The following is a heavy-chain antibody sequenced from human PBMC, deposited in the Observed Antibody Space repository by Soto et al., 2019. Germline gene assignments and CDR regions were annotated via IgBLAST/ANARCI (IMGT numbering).Heavy chain of an antibody. CDR3: AKDGNWLDVYFDV. CDR1: AIEFTKDA. D-gene: IGHD6-19*01. CDR2: SSASGRSR. V-gene: IGHV3-23*01. J-gene: IGHJ4*02. Sequence: GALRVGCVASAIEFTKDARSRVRQATGKGLEWVSISSASGRSRYHADSVKGRFTISRYNSKNTLYLHMTNLRAEDTAVYYCAKDGNWLDVYFDVWGQGTPVTVSS.